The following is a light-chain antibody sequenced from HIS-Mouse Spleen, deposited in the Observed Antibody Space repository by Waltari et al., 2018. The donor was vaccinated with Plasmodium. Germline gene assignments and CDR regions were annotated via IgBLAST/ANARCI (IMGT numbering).Light chain of an antibody. J-gene: IGLJ3*02. CDR1: ALPKKY. CDR2: EDR. CDR3: YSTDSSGNHRV. V-gene: IGLV3-10*01. Sequence: SYELTQPPSVSVSPGKTARITCSGDALPKKYAYWYQQKSGQAPVLVIYEDRQRPSGIPERFSGSSSGTMATLTISGAQVADEADYYCYSTDSSGNHRVFGGWTKLTVL.